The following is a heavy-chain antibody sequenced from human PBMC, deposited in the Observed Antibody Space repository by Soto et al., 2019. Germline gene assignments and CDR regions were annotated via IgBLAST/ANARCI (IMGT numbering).Heavy chain of an antibody. J-gene: IGHJ4*02. CDR3: AKGGTDYGNYGYY. V-gene: IGHV3-23*01. Sequence: EVQLLESGGGLVQPGGSLRLSCAASGFTFSSYAMSWVRQAPGKGLEWVSAISGSGGSTYYADSVKGRFTISRDNSKNTLYLQMNSLRAEDTAVYHCAKGGTDYGNYGYYWGQGTLVTVSS. CDR2: ISGSGGST. CDR1: GFTFSSYA. D-gene: IGHD4-17*01.